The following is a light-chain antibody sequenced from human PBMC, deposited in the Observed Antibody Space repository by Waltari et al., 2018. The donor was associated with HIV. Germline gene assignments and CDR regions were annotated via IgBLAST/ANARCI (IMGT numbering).Light chain of an antibody. J-gene: IGKJ4*01. Sequence: DIQMTQSPSSLSASVGDRVIITCQASQDIDYYLNWYQQKPWKAPKVLIYDASNLGTGVPSRFSGSRSGTHFTLAISSLQPEDIATYYCQQYDNLPLTFGGGTKVEIK. V-gene: IGKV1-33*01. CDR1: QDIDYY. CDR3: QQYDNLPLT. CDR2: DAS.